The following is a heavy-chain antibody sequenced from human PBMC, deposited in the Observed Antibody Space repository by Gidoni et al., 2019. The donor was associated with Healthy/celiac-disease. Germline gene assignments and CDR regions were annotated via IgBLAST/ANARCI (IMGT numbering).Heavy chain of an antibody. J-gene: IGHJ5*02. CDR1: GFTFSSYG. V-gene: IGHV3-30*18. CDR2: ISYDGSNK. Sequence: QVQLVESGGGVVQPGRSLRLSCAASGFTFSSYGMHWVRQAPGKGLEWVAVISYDGSNKYYADSVKGRFTISRDNSKNTLYLQMNSLRAEDTAVYYCAKDVADPHVHPRDNWFDPWGQGTLVTVSS. D-gene: IGHD6-6*01. CDR3: AKDVADPHVHPRDNWFDP.